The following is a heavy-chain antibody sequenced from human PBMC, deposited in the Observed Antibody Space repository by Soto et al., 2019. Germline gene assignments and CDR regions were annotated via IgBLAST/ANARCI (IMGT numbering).Heavy chain of an antibody. J-gene: IGHJ4*02. CDR1: DDSSSSYK. D-gene: IGHD5-12*01. CDR3: VRIGYSGYGSFDY. CDR2: IDSSGST. Sequence: PSETLSLTCTVSDDSSSSYKWSWIRQPPGKRLEWIGYIDSSGSTSYNPSLQSRVTISIDTSTKQFSLKLRSVTAADTAVYYCVRIGYSGYGSFDYWGQGILVTVS. V-gene: IGHV4-59*01.